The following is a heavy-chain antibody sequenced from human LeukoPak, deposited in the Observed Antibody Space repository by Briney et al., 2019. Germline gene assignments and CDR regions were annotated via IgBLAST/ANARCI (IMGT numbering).Heavy chain of an antibody. CDR2: INPNSGGT. Sequence: ASVKVSCKASGYTFTGYYMHWVRQAPGQGLEWMGWINPNSGGTNYAQKFQGRVTMTRDTSISTAYMELSRLRSDDTAVYCCARDFPQYYYDSSGYWDPWGQGTLVTVSS. D-gene: IGHD3-22*01. V-gene: IGHV1-2*02. CDR1: GYTFTGYY. J-gene: IGHJ5*02. CDR3: ARDFPQYYYDSSGYWDP.